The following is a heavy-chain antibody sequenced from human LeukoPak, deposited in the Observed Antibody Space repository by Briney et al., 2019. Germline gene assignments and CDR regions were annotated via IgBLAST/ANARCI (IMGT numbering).Heavy chain of an antibody. CDR3: ANGNYDILTGYSLHPMDV. CDR2: IYYSGST. Sequence: SETLSLTCTVSGGSISSGDYYWSWIRQPPGKGLEWIGYIYYSGSTHYNPSLKSRVTISVDTSKNQFSLKLSSVTAADTAVYYCANGNYDILTGYSLHPMDVWGQGTTVTVSS. V-gene: IGHV4-30-4*01. J-gene: IGHJ6*02. D-gene: IGHD3-9*01. CDR1: GGSISSGDYY.